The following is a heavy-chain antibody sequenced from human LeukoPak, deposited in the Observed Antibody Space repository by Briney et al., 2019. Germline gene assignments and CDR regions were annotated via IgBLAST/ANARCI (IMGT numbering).Heavy chain of an antibody. J-gene: IGHJ3*02. CDR2: INPSGGST. V-gene: IGHV1-46*01. CDR3: ARDFNEPNDAFDI. Sequence: ASVKVSCKASGYTFTSYYMHWVRQAPGQGLRWMGIINPSGGSTSYAQKFQGRVTMTRDTSTSTVYMELSSLRSEDTAVYYCARDFNEPNDAFDIWGQGTMVTVSS. D-gene: IGHD1-1*01. CDR1: GYTFTSYY.